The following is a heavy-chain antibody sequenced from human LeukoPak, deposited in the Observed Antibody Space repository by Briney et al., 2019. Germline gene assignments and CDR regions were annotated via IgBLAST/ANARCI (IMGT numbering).Heavy chain of an antibody. D-gene: IGHD5-24*01. CDR3: ARDLEIRGYYYGMDV. Sequence: GGSLRLPCAASGFTFSSYDMHWVRQATGKGLEWVSAIGTAGDTYYPGSVKGRFTISRENAKNSLYLQMNSLRAEDTAVYYCARDLEIRGYYYGMDVWGQGTTVTVSS. CDR1: GFTFSSYD. V-gene: IGHV3-13*01. J-gene: IGHJ6*02. CDR2: IGTAGDT.